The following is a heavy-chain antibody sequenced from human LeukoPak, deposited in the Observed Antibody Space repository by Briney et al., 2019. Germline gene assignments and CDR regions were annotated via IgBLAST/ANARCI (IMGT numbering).Heavy chain of an antibody. V-gene: IGHV3-48*03. D-gene: IGHD6-13*01. CDR2: ISTSGSTI. Sequence: PGGSLRLSCAASGFTLSNYEMNWVRQAPGKGLEWVSYISTSGSTIYYADSVKGRFSISRDNAKNPLYLQMNSLRAEDTAVYYCAREYSSSWYEYAFDIWGQGTMVTVSS. J-gene: IGHJ3*02. CDR1: GFTLSNYE. CDR3: AREYSSSWYEYAFDI.